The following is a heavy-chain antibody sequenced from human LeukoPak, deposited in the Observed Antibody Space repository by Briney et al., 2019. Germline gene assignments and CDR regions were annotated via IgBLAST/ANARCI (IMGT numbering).Heavy chain of an antibody. Sequence: GESLKISCKTSGFSFSRYWIAWVRQMPGKGLEWMGIISPGDPEIRYSPSFQGQVTISADKSISTAFLQWSNLKASDSAIYFCARRTYFDTRHFHYWGQGTLVTVSS. D-gene: IGHD3-22*01. CDR3: ARRTYFDTRHFHY. CDR2: ISPGDPEI. J-gene: IGHJ4*02. CDR1: GFSFSRYW. V-gene: IGHV5-51*01.